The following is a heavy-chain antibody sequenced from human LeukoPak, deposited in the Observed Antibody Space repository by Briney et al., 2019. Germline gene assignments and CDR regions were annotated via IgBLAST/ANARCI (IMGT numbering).Heavy chain of an antibody. CDR2: IFYSGST. V-gene: IGHV4-59*01. D-gene: IGHD3-3*01. J-gene: IGHJ4*02. CDR1: GGSINSYY. Sequence: KPSETLSLTCTVSGGSINSYYWSWIRQPPGKGLEWIGYIFYSGSTNYNPSLKSRVTISVDTSKNQFSLKLSSVTAADTAVYYCARVNDFWSGYPLDYWGQGTLVTVSS. CDR3: ARVNDFWSGYPLDY.